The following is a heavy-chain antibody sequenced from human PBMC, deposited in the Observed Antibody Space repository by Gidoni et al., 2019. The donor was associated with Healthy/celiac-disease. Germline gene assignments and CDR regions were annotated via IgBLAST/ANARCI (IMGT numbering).Heavy chain of an antibody. Sequence: QVQLVESGGGVVQPGRSRRLSGAASGFTCRSYGMHWVRQAPGKGLEWVAVISYDGSNTYYADSVKGRFTISRDNSKNTLYLQMNSLRAEDTAVYYCANGRYQLLFRAEYFQHWGQGTLVTVSS. CDR1: GFTCRSYG. D-gene: IGHD2-2*01. CDR2: ISYDGSNT. CDR3: ANGRYQLLFRAEYFQH. V-gene: IGHV3-30*18. J-gene: IGHJ1*01.